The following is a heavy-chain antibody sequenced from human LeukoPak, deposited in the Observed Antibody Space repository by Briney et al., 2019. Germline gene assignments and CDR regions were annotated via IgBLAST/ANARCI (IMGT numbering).Heavy chain of an antibody. CDR2: IYYSGST. J-gene: IGHJ3*02. Sequence: SETLSLTCTVSGGSISSYYWSWIRQPPGKGLEWIGYIYYSGSTNYNPSLKSRVTISVDTSKNQFSLKLSSVTAADTAVYYCARGRAKAAYDAFDIWGQGTMVTVPS. V-gene: IGHV4-59*01. CDR3: ARGRAKAAYDAFDI. D-gene: IGHD6-13*01. CDR1: GGSISSYY.